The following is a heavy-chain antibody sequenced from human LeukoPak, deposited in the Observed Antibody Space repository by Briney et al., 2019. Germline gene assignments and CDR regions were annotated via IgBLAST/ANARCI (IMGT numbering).Heavy chain of an antibody. Sequence: PGGSLRLSCAASGFTFSSSWMSWVRQAPGKGLEWVANIKQDGSAKQYADSVKGRFTISRDNAKNSLYVQMNSLRGEDAAVYYCAEGDYMDVWGKGTTVTVSS. J-gene: IGHJ6*03. CDR2: IKQDGSAK. V-gene: IGHV3-7*01. CDR3: AEGDYMDV. CDR1: GFTFSSSW.